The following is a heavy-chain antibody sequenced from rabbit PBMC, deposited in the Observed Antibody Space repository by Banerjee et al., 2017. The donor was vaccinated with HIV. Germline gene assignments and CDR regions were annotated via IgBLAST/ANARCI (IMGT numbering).Heavy chain of an antibody. CDR2: MDAGSSGST. CDR1: GFTLSNYW. V-gene: IGHV1S40*01. J-gene: IGHJ6*01. Sequence: QSLEESGGDLVQPEGSLTLTCKASGFTLSNYWMCWVRQAPGKGLEWIACMDAGSSGSTYYASWAKGRFTISKTSSTTVTLQMTSLTAADTATYFCARESLYSGGWDLWGQGTLVTVS. D-gene: IGHD4-2*01. CDR3: ARESLYSGGWDL.